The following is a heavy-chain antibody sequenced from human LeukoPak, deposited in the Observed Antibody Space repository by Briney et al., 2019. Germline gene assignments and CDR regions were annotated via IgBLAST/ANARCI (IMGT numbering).Heavy chain of an antibody. V-gene: IGHV4-31*11. CDR2: IYYGGST. D-gene: IGHD3-3*01. Sequence: SQTLSLTCAVSGGSISSGGYSWSWIRQHPGKGLEWIGYIYYGGSTYYNPSLKSRVTISVDTSKNQFSLKLSSVTAADTAVYYCARYYDFWSGYYSWFDPWGQGTLVTVSS. CDR3: ARYYDFWSGYYSWFDP. J-gene: IGHJ5*02. CDR1: GGSISSGGYS.